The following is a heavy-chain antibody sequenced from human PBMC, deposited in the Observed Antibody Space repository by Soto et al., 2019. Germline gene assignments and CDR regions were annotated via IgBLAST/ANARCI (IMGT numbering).Heavy chain of an antibody. CDR1: GFTFSSYA. V-gene: IGHV3-30-3*01. CDR3: ARDRHGDYYYYGMDV. D-gene: IGHD4-17*01. Sequence: SLILSCAASGFTFSSYAMHWVRQAPGKGLEWVAVISYDGSNKYYSDSVKGRFTISRDNSKNTLYLQMNSLRAEDTAVYYCARDRHGDYYYYGMDVWGQGTTVTVSS. CDR2: ISYDGSNK. J-gene: IGHJ6*02.